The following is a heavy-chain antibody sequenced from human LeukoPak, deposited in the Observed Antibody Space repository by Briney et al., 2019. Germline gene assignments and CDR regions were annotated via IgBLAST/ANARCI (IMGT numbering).Heavy chain of an antibody. J-gene: IGHJ4*02. CDR1: GFTFSSYG. Sequence: GRSLRLSCAASGFTFSSYGMHWVRQAPGRGLEWVAVIWYDGSNKYYADSVKGRFTISRDNSKNTLYLQMNSLRAEDTAVYYCAKSSSWRHAYFDYWGQGTLVTVSS. CDR3: AKSSSWRHAYFDY. V-gene: IGHV3-33*06. CDR2: IWYDGSNK. D-gene: IGHD6-13*01.